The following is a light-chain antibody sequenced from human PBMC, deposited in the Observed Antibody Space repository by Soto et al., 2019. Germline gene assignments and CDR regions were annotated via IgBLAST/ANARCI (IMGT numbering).Light chain of an antibody. CDR3: QQYSNWPFT. CDR1: QNINNN. Sequence: EIVMTQSPATLSVSPGERATLSCRASQNINNNLAWYQQNPGQAPRLLISGASTRATGIPARFSGSGSGSDFTLTISSLQSEDLAVYYFQQYSNWPFTFGPGTKVDIK. V-gene: IGKV3-15*01. CDR2: GAS. J-gene: IGKJ3*01.